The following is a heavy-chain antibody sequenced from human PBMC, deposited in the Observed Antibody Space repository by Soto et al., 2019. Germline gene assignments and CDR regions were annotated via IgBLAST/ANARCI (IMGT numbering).Heavy chain of an antibody. CDR3: AKDRYTVSHSVPQDY. J-gene: IGHJ4*02. CDR1: GYTLTELS. D-gene: IGHD3-16*02. Sequence: ASVKVSCKVSGYTLTELSMHWVRQAPGKGLEWMGGFDPEDGETIYAQKFQGRVTMTEDTSTDTAYMELNSLRPEDTALYYCAKDRYTVSHSVPQDYWGQGTLVTVSS. CDR2: FDPEDGET. V-gene: IGHV1-24*01.